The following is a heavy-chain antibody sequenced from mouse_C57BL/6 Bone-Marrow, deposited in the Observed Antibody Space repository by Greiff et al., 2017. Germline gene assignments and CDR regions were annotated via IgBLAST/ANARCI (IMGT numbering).Heavy chain of an antibody. CDR1: GYTFTSYW. J-gene: IGHJ1*03. V-gene: IGHV1-61*01. CDR2: IYPSDSET. Sequence: QVQLQQPGAELVRPGSSVKLSCKASGYTFTSYWMDWVKQRPGQGLEWIGNIYPSDSETHYNQKFKDKATLTVDKSSSTAYMQLSSLTSEDSAVYYCARLEFDGSSGDWYFDVWGTGTTVTVSS. CDR3: ARLEFDGSSGDWYFDV. D-gene: IGHD1-1*01.